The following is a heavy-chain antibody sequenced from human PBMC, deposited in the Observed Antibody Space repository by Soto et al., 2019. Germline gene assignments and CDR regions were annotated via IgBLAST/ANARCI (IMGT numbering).Heavy chain of an antibody. Sequence: ASVKVSCKASGYTFTSYGISWVRQAPGQGLEWMGWISAYNGNTNYAQKLQGRVTMTTDTSTSTAYMELRSLRSDDTAVYYCARDNNWNYDYGDYNWFDPWGQGTLVTVSS. J-gene: IGHJ5*02. CDR3: ARDNNWNYDYGDYNWFDP. D-gene: IGHD1-7*01. V-gene: IGHV1-18*01. CDR2: ISAYNGNT. CDR1: GYTFTSYG.